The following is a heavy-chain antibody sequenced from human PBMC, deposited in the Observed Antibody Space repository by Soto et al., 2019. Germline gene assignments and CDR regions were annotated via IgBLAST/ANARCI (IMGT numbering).Heavy chain of an antibody. CDR3: ARISYYDFWSGYSLGAFDI. Sequence: PGESLKISCKGSGYSFTSYWISWVRQMPGKGLEWMGRIDPSDSYTNYSPSFQGHVTISADKSISTAYLQWSSLKASDTAMYYCARISYYDFWSGYSLGAFDIWGQGTMVPVSS. CDR1: GYSFTSYW. J-gene: IGHJ3*02. V-gene: IGHV5-10-1*01. D-gene: IGHD3-3*01. CDR2: IDPSDSYT.